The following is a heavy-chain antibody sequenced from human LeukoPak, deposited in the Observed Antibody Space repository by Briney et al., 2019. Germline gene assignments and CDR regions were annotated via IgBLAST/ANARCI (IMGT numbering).Heavy chain of an antibody. D-gene: IGHD6-19*01. J-gene: IGHJ4*02. CDR3: ALAGTRAVAGRRTFDY. Sequence: GGSLRLSCAASGFTFSSYSMNWVRQAPGKGLEWVSSISSSSSYIYYADSVKGRFTISRDNAKNSLYLQMNSLRAEDTAVYYCALAGTRAVAGRRTFDYWGQGTLVTVSS. CDR1: GFTFSSYS. CDR2: ISSSSSYI. V-gene: IGHV3-21*04.